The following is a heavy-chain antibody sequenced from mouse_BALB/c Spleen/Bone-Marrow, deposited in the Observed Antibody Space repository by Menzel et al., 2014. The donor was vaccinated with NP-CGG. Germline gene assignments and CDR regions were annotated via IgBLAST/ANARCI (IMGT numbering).Heavy chain of an antibody. J-gene: IGHJ1*01. CDR1: GYTFTSSW. D-gene: IGHD2-1*01. Sequence: QVQLQQPGSALVRPGASVKLSCKASGYTFTSSWMHWAKQRPGQGLEWIGEIHPNSGNTNYNEKFKGKATLTVDTSPSTAYVDLSSLTSEDSAVYYCAREKIYGNYLWYFDVWGAGTTVTVSS. CDR2: IHPNSGNT. V-gene: IGHV1S130*01. CDR3: AREKIYGNYLWYFDV.